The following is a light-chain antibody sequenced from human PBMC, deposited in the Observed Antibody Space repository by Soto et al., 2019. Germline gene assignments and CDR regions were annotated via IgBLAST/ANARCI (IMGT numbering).Light chain of an antibody. Sequence: QSALTQPRSVSGSPGQSVTISCTGTSSDVGGYNYVSWYQQHPGKAPKLMIYDVSNRPSGVPDRFSGSKSGDTASLTISGLQAEDEADYYCCSYAGSYTYAFGTGTKVTVL. CDR1: SSDVGGYNY. J-gene: IGLJ1*01. V-gene: IGLV2-11*01. CDR3: CSYAGSYTYA. CDR2: DVS.